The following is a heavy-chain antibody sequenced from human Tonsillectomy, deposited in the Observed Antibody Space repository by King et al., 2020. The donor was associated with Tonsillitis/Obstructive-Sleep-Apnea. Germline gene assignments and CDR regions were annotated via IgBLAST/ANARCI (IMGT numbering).Heavy chain of an antibody. Sequence: QLVQSGAEVKKPGESLKISCQGSGYRFTSYWIAWVRQVPGKGLDWMGIIYPGDSDTEYSPSFQGQVTISADKSIDTAYLQWGSLRASDTAMYYCARLVNTGSSLLFGWHFDLWGRGTLVTVSS. CDR3: ARLVNTGSSLLFGWHFDL. V-gene: IGHV5-51*01. D-gene: IGHD1-26*01. CDR2: IYPGDSDT. J-gene: IGHJ2*01. CDR1: GYRFTSYW.